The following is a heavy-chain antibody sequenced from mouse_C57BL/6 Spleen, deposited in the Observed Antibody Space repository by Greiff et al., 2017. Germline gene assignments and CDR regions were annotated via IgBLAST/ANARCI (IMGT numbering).Heavy chain of an antibody. J-gene: IGHJ1*03. V-gene: IGHV1-52*01. CDR3: ASEAATSWYFDV. CDR1: GYTFTSYW. Sequence: QVQLKQPGAELVRPGSSVKLSCKASGYTFTSYWMHWVKQRPIQGLEWIGNIDPSDSETHYNQKFKDKATLTVDKSSSTAYMQLSSLTSEDSAVCYCASEAATSWYFDVWGTGTTVTVSS. CDR2: IDPSDSET.